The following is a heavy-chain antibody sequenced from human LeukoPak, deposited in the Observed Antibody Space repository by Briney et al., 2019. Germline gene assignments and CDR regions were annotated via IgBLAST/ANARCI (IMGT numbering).Heavy chain of an antibody. V-gene: IGHV4-59*01. J-gene: IGHJ4*02. Sequence: SETLSLTCTVSGGSISSYYWSWIRQPPGKGLEWIGYIYYSGSTNYNPSLKSRVTISVDTSKNQFSLKLSSVTAADTAVYYCARAHGRNPVPDYWGQGTLVTVSS. CDR3: ARAHGRNPVPDY. CDR2: IYYSGST. CDR1: GGSISSYY.